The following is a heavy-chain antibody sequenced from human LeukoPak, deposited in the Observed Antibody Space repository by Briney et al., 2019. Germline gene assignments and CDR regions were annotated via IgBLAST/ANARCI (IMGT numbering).Heavy chain of an antibody. CDR1: GFTFSSYS. CDR3: ARDKREWFGELLRGAYDY. J-gene: IGHJ4*02. V-gene: IGHV3-21*01. D-gene: IGHD3-10*01. Sequence: GGSLRLSCAASGFTFSSYSMNWVRQAPGKGLEWVSSISSSSSYIYYADSVKGRFTISRDNAKNSLYLQMNSLRAEGTAVYYCARDKREWFGELLRGAYDYWGQGTLVTVSS. CDR2: ISSSSSYI.